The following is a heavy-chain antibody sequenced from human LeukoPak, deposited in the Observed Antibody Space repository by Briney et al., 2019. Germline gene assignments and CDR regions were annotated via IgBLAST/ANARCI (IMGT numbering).Heavy chain of an antibody. CDR3: AKQLGYCSDGSCYFPY. Sequence: GGSPRLSCAASGFTFSSYAMHWVRQAPGKGLEWVAVISYDGSNKYYADSVKGRFTISRDNSKSTLCLQMNSLRAEDTAVYYCAKQLGYCSDGSCYFPYWGQGTLVTVSS. V-gene: IGHV3-30-3*02. D-gene: IGHD2-15*01. CDR1: GFTFSSYA. CDR2: ISYDGSNK. J-gene: IGHJ4*02.